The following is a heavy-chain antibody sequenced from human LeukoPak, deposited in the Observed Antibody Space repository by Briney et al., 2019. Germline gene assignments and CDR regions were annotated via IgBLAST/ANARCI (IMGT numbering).Heavy chain of an antibody. J-gene: IGHJ4*02. CDR3: ARDPLVGAATPYFDY. V-gene: IGHV1-3*01. D-gene: IGHD2-15*01. CDR2: SNAGNGNT. CDR1: GYIFTSYG. Sequence: ASVKVSCKAAGYIFTSYGMNWVRQAPGQRLEWMGSSNAGNGNTKYSQKFQGRVTITRDTSASTAYMELSSLRSEDTAVYYCARDPLVGAATPYFDYWGQGTLVTVSS.